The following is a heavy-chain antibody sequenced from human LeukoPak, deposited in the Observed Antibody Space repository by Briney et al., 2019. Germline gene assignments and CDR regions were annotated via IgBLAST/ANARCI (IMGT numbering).Heavy chain of an antibody. Sequence: GGSLRLSCAASGFTFDDYAMHWVRQAPGKGLEWVSGISWNSGSIGYADSVKGRFTISRDNAKNSLYLQMNSLRAEDTALYYCAKDMYTRGSSWFDYWGQGILVTVSS. J-gene: IGHJ4*02. CDR3: AKDMYTRGSSWFDY. CDR2: ISWNSGSI. CDR1: GFTFDDYA. V-gene: IGHV3-9*01. D-gene: IGHD6-13*01.